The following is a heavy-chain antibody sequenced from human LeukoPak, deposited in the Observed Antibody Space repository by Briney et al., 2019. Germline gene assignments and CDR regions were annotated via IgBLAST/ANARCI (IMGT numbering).Heavy chain of an antibody. Sequence: SETLSLTCTVSGGSISSSSYYWGWIRQPPGKGLEWIGSIYYSGSTYYNPSLKSRVTISVDMSKNQFSLNLSSVTAADTAVYYCARLYYDSSGYYQICYFDYWAREPWSPSPQ. D-gene: IGHD3-22*01. V-gene: IGHV4-39*01. CDR1: GGSISSSSYY. J-gene: IGHJ4*02. CDR2: IYYSGST. CDR3: ARLYYDSSGYYQICYFDY.